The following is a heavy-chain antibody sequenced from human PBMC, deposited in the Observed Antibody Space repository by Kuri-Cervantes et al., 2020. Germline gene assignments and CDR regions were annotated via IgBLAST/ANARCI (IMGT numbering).Heavy chain of an antibody. Sequence: GESLKIPCSASGFTFSRYSMNWVRQAPGKGLEWVSFISSSSSTKYYADSVKGRFTISRDNSKNTLYLQMNSLRAEDTAVYYCARLNLLWLKLFDYWGQGTLVTVSS. V-gene: IGHV3-48*01. CDR1: GFTFSRYS. J-gene: IGHJ4*02. D-gene: IGHD5-18*01. CDR3: ARLNLLWLKLFDY. CDR2: ISSSSSTK.